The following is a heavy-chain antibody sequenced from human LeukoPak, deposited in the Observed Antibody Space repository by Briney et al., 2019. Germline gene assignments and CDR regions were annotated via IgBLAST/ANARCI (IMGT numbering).Heavy chain of an antibody. D-gene: IGHD1-26*01. CDR2: IIPIFGTT. V-gene: IGHV1-69*05. CDR1: GGTFSSYA. J-gene: IGHJ5*02. Sequence: SVKVSCKASGGTFSSYAISWVRQAPGQGLEWMGGIIPIFGTTNYAQKFQGRVTITTDESTSTAYMELSSLRSEDTAVYYCARELQSGGYNWFDPWGQGTLVTVSS. CDR3: ARELQSGGYNWFDP.